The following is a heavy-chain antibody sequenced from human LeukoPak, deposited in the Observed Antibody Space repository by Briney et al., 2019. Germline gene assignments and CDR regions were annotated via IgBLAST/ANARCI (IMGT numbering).Heavy chain of an antibody. D-gene: IGHD4-11*01. CDR2: INSDGSRT. CDR3: AKDAQRGFDYSNSLEY. CDR1: GFTLSHYW. Sequence: GGSLRLSCAASGFTLSHYWMHWVRQAPGKGLMWVSRINSDGSRTNYADSVKGRFTISRDNSQNTVDLHMNILRAEDTAVYYCAKDAQRGFDYSNSLEYWGQGTLVTVSS. V-gene: IGHV3-74*01. J-gene: IGHJ4*02.